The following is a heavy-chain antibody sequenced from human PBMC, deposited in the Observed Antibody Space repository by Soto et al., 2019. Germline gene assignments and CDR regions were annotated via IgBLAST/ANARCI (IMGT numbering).Heavy chain of an antibody. CDR1: GGTFGSCA. V-gene: IGHV1-69*01. CDR3: ASTQGSSTSLETYYYYYYGMDV. J-gene: IGHJ6*02. D-gene: IGHD2-2*01. CDR2: IIPITATA. Sequence: QVQLVQSGAEVKKPGSSVKVSCKASGGTFGSCAISWVRQAPGQGLEWMGGIIPITATATYAQKLQGRVTITTDESKSTASMQLSSLRSEDTAVYYCASTQGSSTSLETYYYYYYGMDVWGQGTTVTVSS.